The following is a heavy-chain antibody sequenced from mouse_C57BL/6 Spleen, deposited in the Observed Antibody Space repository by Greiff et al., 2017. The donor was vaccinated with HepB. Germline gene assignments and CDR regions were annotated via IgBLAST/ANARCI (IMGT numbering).Heavy chain of an antibody. J-gene: IGHJ4*01. Sequence: VQLQQPGAELVKPGASVKLSCKASGYTFTSYWMQWVKQRPGQGLERIGEIDPSDSYTNYNQKFKGKATLTVDTSSSTAYMQLSSLTSEDSAVYYCARWAGTGYAMDYWGQGTSVTVSS. D-gene: IGHD3-3*01. V-gene: IGHV1-50*01. CDR2: IDPSDSYT. CDR3: ARWAGTGYAMDY. CDR1: GYTFTSYW.